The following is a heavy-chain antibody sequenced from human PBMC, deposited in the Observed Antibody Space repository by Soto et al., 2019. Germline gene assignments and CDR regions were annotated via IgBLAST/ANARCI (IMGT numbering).Heavy chain of an antibody. J-gene: IGHJ3*02. Sequence: SETLSLTCTVSGGSISSYYWSWIRQPPGKGLEWIGYIYYSGSTNYNPSLKSRVTISVDTSKNQFSLKLSSVTAADTAVYYCARRGLGYCSSTSCYGGAFDTWGQGTMVT. CDR2: IYYSGST. V-gene: IGHV4-59*08. D-gene: IGHD2-2*01. CDR3: ARRGLGYCSSTSCYGGAFDT. CDR1: GGSISSYY.